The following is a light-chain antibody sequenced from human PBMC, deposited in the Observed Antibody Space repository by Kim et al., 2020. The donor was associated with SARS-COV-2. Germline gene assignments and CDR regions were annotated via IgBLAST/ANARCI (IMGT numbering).Light chain of an antibody. Sequence: LSPGESVTLSCRASQSVSSNQLAWYQQKPGQDARLLSYGASSRATGIPDRFTGSGSGTDFTLTISRMEPEDFAVYYCKHYATFRWTFGQGTKLEI. CDR3: KHYATFRWT. CDR2: GAS. V-gene: IGKV3-20*01. CDR1: QSVSSNQ. J-gene: IGKJ1*01.